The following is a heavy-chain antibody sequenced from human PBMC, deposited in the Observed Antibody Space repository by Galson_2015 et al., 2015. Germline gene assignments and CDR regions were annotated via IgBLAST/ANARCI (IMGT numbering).Heavy chain of an antibody. D-gene: IGHD4-17*01. CDR1: GFTFSSQP. Sequence: SLRLSCAAYGFTFSSQPMNWARQAPGKGLEWVSSISAGSDNRPYADSVKGRFTISRDNSKDTLNLQMNSLRVEDTSVYYCAKGGIYGDYGWGDLWGQGTVVTVSS. V-gene: IGHV3-23*01. CDR3: AKGGIYGDYGWGDL. J-gene: IGHJ5*02. CDR2: ISAGSDNR.